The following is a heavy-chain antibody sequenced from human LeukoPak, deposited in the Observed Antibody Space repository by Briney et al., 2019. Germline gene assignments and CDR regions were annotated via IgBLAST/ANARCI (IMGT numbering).Heavy chain of an antibody. V-gene: IGHV4-59*12. CDR1: GGPISSYY. Sequence: PSETLSLTRTVSGGPISSYYWSCIRQPPGKGLEGMGYIYYSGNTNYDPYLTSRVTISLDQSNNQSSLKLSSLTAADTAVYYWARDGYYYYYYYMDVWLKGTTLTVSS. J-gene: IGHJ6*03. CDR2: IYYSGNT. CDR3: ARDGYYYYYYYMDV.